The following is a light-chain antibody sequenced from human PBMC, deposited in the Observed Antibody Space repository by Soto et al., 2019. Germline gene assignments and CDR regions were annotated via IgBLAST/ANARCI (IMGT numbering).Light chain of an antibody. J-gene: IGLJ2*01. Sequence: QSALTQPASVSGSPGQSITISCTGTSSDVGGYSYVSWFQQHPGKAPKVMIYEVSNRPSGVSNRFSGSKSGNTASLTISGLQAEDEADYYCSTYASTTNHVVFGGGTKVTVL. CDR3: STYASTTNHVV. CDR2: EVS. V-gene: IGLV2-14*01. CDR1: SSDVGGYSY.